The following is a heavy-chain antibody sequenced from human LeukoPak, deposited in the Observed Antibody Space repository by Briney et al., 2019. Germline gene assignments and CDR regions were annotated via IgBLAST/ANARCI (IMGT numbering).Heavy chain of an antibody. CDR3: ARPFPIEG. Sequence: GGSLRLSCAASGFTFSSYAMHWVRQAPGKGLEWVAVISYDGSNKYYADSVKGRFTISRDNSKNTLYLQMNSLRAEDTAMYYCARPFPIEGWGQGTLVTVSS. J-gene: IGHJ4*02. CDR1: GFTFSSYA. D-gene: IGHD2-15*01. CDR2: ISYDGSNK. V-gene: IGHV3-30-3*01.